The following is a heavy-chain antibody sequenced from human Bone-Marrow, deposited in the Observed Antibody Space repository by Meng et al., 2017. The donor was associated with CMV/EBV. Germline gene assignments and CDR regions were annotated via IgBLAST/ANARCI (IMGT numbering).Heavy chain of an antibody. D-gene: IGHD1-26*01. CDR1: GFTLNNYD. CDR3: AKSLEWELPGGFDY. V-gene: IGHV3-30*02. CDR2: IRYDGSNK. J-gene: IGHJ4*02. Sequence: GESLKISCTASGFTLNNYDIHWVRQAPGKGLEWVTFIRYDGSNKYYADSVKGRFTVSRDNSKNTLYLQMNSPRAEDTAVYYCAKSLEWELPGGFDYWGQGTLVTVSS.